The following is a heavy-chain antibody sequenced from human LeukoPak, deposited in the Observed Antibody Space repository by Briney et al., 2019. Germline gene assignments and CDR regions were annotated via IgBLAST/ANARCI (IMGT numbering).Heavy chain of an antibody. CDR3: TKPDSAMTMNYFDY. D-gene: IGHD4/OR15-4a*01. J-gene: IGHJ4*02. Sequence: PGGSLRLSCAASGFNFNSYDMHWVRQAPGKGLDWMTYIRQDGNNKYYADSVKGRFTISRDNSKNTLYLQMNSLRPEDTAVYYCTKPDSAMTMNYFDYWGQGTLVTVSP. CDR2: IRQDGNNK. V-gene: IGHV3-30*02. CDR1: GFNFNSYD.